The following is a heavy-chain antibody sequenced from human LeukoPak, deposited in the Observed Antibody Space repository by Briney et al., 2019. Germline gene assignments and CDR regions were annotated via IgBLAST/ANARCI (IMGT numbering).Heavy chain of an antibody. J-gene: IGHJ3*02. V-gene: IGHV4-39*01. Sequence: PSETLSLTCTVSGGSISSSSYSWGWIRQPPGKGLEWIGSIYYSGSTYYNPSLKSRVTISVDTSKNQFSLKLSSVTAADTAVYYCARHATTSDYDFWSGYLGAFDIWGQGTMVTVSS. D-gene: IGHD3-3*01. CDR1: GGSISSSSYS. CDR2: IYYSGST. CDR3: ARHATTSDYDFWSGYLGAFDI.